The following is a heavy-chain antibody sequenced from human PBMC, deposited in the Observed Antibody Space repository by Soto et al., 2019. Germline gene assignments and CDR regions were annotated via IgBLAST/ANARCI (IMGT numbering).Heavy chain of an antibody. J-gene: IGHJ4*02. D-gene: IGHD3-10*01. CDR1: GYTFTTFY. V-gene: IGHV1-46*01. CDR3: ARERGFGEPFDY. Sequence: QVQLVQSGAEAKKPGASVKVSCKASGYTFTTFYMHWVRQAPGQGLEWMGMINPTYGSTNYAQRFQGKITRTRDTSTPTVYMELNSLRSDDTAVYYCARERGFGEPFDYWGQGTLVTVSS. CDR2: INPTYGST.